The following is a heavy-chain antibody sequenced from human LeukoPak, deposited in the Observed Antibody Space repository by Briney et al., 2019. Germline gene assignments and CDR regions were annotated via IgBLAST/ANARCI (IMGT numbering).Heavy chain of an antibody. CDR1: GYTFTVYY. Sequence: GASVKVSCKASGYTFTVYYLHWVRQAPGQGLEWMGWINPNSGATNYAQKFQGRVTMTRDTSISTAYMELSRLRSDDTAVYYCARANRVGATPAEPYIDYWGQGTLVTVSS. CDR3: ARANRVGATPAEPYIDY. CDR2: INPNSGAT. V-gene: IGHV1-2*02. J-gene: IGHJ4*02. D-gene: IGHD1-26*01.